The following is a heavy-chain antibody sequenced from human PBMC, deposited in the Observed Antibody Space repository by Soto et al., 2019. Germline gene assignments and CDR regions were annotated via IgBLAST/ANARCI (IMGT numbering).Heavy chain of an antibody. CDR2: MNPNSGNT. CDR3: AARDHYYDSSGYAFDI. V-gene: IGHV1-8*01. CDR1: GYTFTSYD. D-gene: IGHD3-22*01. Sequence: GASVKVSCKASGYTFTSYDINWVRQATGQGLEWMGWMNPNSGNTGYAQKFQGRVTMTRNTSISTAYMELSSLRSEDTAVYYCAARDHYYDSSGYAFDIWGQGTMVTVSS. J-gene: IGHJ3*02.